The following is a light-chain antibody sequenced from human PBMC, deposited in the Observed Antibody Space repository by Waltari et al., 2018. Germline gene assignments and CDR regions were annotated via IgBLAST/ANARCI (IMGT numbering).Light chain of an antibody. Sequence: QSVLTQPPSVSAPPGQKATMSCSGSSSNIGNGYVSWYQHVPGTAPKLLIYDNIKRPSRMPDRCSAFKSGTSATLDITGLQTGDEAEYFCGTWDSSLSTVVFGGGTKLTVL. J-gene: IGLJ2*01. CDR1: SSNIGNGY. CDR3: GTWDSSLSTVV. CDR2: DNI. V-gene: IGLV1-51*01.